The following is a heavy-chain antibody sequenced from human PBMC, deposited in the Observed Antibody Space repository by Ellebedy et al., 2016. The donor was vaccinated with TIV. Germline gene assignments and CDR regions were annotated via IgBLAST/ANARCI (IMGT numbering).Heavy chain of an antibody. V-gene: IGHV3-7*03. J-gene: IGHJ5*02. Sequence: GESLKISCVASGFTFNDCWMSWVRQAPGKELEWVATIKEDGTKNYYVGSVEGRFVLSRDNAKNALFLQMNSLRDEDTAVYYCARSAVRSNNWFDPWGQGTLVTVSS. CDR1: GFTFNDCW. D-gene: IGHD3-3*01. CDR2: IKEDGTKN. CDR3: ARSAVRSNNWFDP.